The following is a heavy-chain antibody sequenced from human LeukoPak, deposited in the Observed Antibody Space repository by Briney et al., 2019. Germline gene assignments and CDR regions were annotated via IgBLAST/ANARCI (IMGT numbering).Heavy chain of an antibody. J-gene: IGHJ4*02. CDR1: GFTFSDYY. CDR2: ISSSGSTI. V-gene: IGHV3-11*01. D-gene: IGHD3-10*01. CDR3: ARDKSAGADTGSSFYY. Sequence: GSLRLSCAASGFTFSDYYMSWIRQAPGKGLEWVSYISSSGSTIYYADSVKGRFTISRDNAKNSLYLQMDSLRAEDTAVYYCARDKSAGADTGSSFYYWGQGAPVTVSS.